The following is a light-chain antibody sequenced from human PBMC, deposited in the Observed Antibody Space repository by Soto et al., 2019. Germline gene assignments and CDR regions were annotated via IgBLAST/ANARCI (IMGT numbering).Light chain of an antibody. CDR1: QSVSSIY. CDR3: QQYGSSLPIT. J-gene: IGKJ5*01. V-gene: IGKV3-20*01. Sequence: EIVLTQSPGTLSLSPGEGATLSCRATQSVSSIYLAWYQQKPGQAPRLPIYGTSNRASGIPDRFSGSGSGTDFTLAISRVESEDFAVYYCQQYGSSLPITFGQGTRLEV. CDR2: GTS.